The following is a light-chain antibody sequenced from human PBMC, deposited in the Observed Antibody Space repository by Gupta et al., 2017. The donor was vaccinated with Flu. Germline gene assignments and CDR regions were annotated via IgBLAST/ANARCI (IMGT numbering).Light chain of an antibody. CDR2: NGS. Sequence: VTLGQPASISCRSSQSRVHSDGNTYLNWFQQRPGQSPRRLIYNGSKRDSGVPDRFSGSGSGTDFTLSISRVEADDVGVYYCMQGTCWPYAFGQGTKLEI. J-gene: IGKJ2*01. V-gene: IGKV2-30*02. CDR3: MQGTCWPYA. CDR1: QSRVHSDGNTY.